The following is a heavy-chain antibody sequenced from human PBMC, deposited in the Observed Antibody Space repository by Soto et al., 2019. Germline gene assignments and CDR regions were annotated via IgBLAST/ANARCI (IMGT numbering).Heavy chain of an antibody. CDR3: ARGGLGYCSSTSCLEYFQH. J-gene: IGHJ1*01. V-gene: IGHV3-23*01. CDR1: GFTFSNFA. CDR2: ISGSGDDT. Sequence: GGSLRLSCVASGFTFSNFAMAWVRQAPGEGLEWVSAISGSGDDTFYADSVKGRFTISRDNSKSTLYLQMNSLRAEDSAMYYCARGGLGYCSSTSCLEYFQHWGQGTLVTVSS. D-gene: IGHD2-2*01.